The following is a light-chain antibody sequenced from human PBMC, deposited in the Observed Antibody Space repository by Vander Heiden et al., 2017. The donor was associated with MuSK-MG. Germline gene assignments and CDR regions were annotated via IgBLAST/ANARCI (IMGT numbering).Light chain of an antibody. J-gene: IGKJ1*01. CDR2: GAS. CDR3: QQHNNWPWT. CDR1: QSVSSH. Sequence: EIVMTQSPATLSVSPGERATLSCRASQSVSSHLVWYQQKPGQAPKLLIHGASTRATGIPARFSGSGSGTEFTLTISSLQSEDFAVYYCQQHNNWPWTFGQGTKVXIK. V-gene: IGKV3-15*01.